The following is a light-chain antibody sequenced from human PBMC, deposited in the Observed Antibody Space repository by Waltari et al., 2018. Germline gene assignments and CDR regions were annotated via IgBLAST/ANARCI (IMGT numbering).Light chain of an antibody. CDR3: QQYQSPPWT. CDR2: KAS. Sequence: DIQMTQFPSTLSASVGDRVTITCGASQSIGSWLAWYQQKPGEAPKVLIYKASILESGVPSRFSGSGSGTEFTLTISSLQPDDFATYYCQQYQSPPWTFGQGTNVEIK. J-gene: IGKJ1*01. CDR1: QSIGSW. V-gene: IGKV1-5*03.